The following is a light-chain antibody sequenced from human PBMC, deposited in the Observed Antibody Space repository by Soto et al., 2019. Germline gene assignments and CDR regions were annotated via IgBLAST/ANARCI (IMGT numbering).Light chain of an antibody. Sequence: QSVLTQPASVSGSPGQSITFSCTGTSSDVGGYNYVSWYQQHPGKAPKLMIYDVSNRPSGVSNRFSGSKSGNTASLTLSGLQAEDEADYYCSSYTSSNVVFGGGTKLTVL. J-gene: IGLJ2*01. CDR1: SSDVGGYNY. CDR3: SSYTSSNVV. V-gene: IGLV2-14*01. CDR2: DVS.